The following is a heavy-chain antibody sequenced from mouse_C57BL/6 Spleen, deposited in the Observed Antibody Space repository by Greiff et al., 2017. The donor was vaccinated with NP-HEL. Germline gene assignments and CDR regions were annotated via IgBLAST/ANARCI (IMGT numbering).Heavy chain of an antibody. J-gene: IGHJ4*01. CDR3: ARGTYLEDYAMDY. CDR1: GYTFTDYY. D-gene: IGHD3-3*01. Sequence: VQLVESGAELVRPGASVKLSCKASGYTFTDYYINWVKQRPGQGLEWIARIYPGSGNTYYNEKFKGKATLTAEKSSSTAYMQLSSLTSEDSAVYFCARGTYLEDYAMDYWGQGTSVTVSS. V-gene: IGHV1-76*01. CDR2: IYPGSGNT.